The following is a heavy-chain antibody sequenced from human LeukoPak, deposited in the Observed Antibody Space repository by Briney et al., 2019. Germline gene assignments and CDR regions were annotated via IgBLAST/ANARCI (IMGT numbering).Heavy chain of an antibody. CDR1: GYIFTSYG. D-gene: IGHD5-12*01. V-gene: IGHV1-18*01. CDR2: ISAYNGNT. J-gene: IGHJ6*02. Sequence: ASVKVSCKASGYIFTSYGISWVRQAPGQGLEWMGWISAYNGNTNYAQKLQGRVTMTTDTSTSTAYMELRSLRSDDTAVYYCARCQRGYSGYDSSYYYYGMDVWGQGTTVTVSS. CDR3: ARCQRGYSGYDSSYYYYGMDV.